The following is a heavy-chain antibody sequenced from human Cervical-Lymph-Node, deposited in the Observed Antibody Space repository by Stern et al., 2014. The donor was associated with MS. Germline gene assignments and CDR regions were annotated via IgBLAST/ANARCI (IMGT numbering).Heavy chain of an antibody. V-gene: IGHV4-39*02. CDR1: GGSIGRSSYY. D-gene: IGHD6-19*01. J-gene: IGHJ4*02. CDR3: ARGAGVFDS. CDR2: IFYTGST. Sequence: VQLVESGPGLVKPSATLSLTCTVSGGSIGRSSYYWGWLRQPPGKGLEWIGNIFYTGSTFYDPSLQSRVTLSVGTSNTPFSLSLNSVTAADTAVYYCARGAGVFDSWGQGTLVTVSP.